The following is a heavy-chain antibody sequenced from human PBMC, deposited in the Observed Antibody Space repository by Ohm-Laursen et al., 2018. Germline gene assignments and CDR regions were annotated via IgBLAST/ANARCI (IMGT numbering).Heavy chain of an antibody. Sequence: GSLRLSCAASGFTFSSYAMSWVRQAPGKGLEWVSLLYSGGGTKYADSAKGRFTISRDNSKNTLDLQMNSLRAEDAAVYYCARGYSSGWNFDYWGQGTLVTVSS. CDR3: ARGYSSGWNFDY. V-gene: IGHV3-66*01. CDR2: LYSGGGT. J-gene: IGHJ4*02. CDR1: GFTFSSYA. D-gene: IGHD6-19*01.